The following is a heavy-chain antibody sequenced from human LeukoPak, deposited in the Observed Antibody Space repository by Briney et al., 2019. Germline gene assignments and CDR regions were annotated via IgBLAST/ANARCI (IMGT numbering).Heavy chain of an antibody. V-gene: IGHV3-48*03. CDR2: ITSAGGTK. CDR1: GFTFSTYE. CDR3: ARDMVRIYGLDV. J-gene: IGHJ6*02. D-gene: IGHD3-10*01. Sequence: PGGSLRLSCTTSGFTFSTYEMNWVRQAPGKGLEWVSYITSAGGTKYYADSVKGRFTISRDNAMNSLYLQMNSLTAEDTAVYYCARDMVRIYGLDVWGQGTTVTVSS.